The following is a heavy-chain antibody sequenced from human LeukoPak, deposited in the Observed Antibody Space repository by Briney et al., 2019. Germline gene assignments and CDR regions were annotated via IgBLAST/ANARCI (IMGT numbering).Heavy chain of an antibody. CDR2: INTDTGSS. J-gene: IGHJ3*02. CDR1: GYTFTSYY. V-gene: IGHV7-4-1*02. CDR3: AREILRLDI. Sequence: ASVKVSCKASGYTFTSYYMHWVRQAPGQGLEWMGWINTDTGSSTYAQGFTGRFVFSVDTSVSTAYLQISSLKTEDTAVYYCAREILRLDIWGQGTMVTVSS.